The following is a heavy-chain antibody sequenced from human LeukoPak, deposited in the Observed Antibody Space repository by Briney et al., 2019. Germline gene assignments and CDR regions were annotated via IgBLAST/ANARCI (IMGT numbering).Heavy chain of an antibody. CDR3: ARYGGRNAADVVPAALLYDY. J-gene: IGHJ4*02. V-gene: IGHV4-59*12. CDR2: IYYSGST. D-gene: IGHD2-2*01. Sequence: SETLSLTCTVSGGSISSYYWSWIRQPPGKGLEWIGYIYYSGSTNYNPSLKSRVTISVDTSKNQFSLKLSSVTAADTAVYYCARYGGRNAADVVPAALLYDYWGQGTLVTVSS. CDR1: GGSISSYY.